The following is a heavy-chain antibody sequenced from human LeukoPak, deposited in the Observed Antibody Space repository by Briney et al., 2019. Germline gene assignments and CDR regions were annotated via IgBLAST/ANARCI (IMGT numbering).Heavy chain of an antibody. CDR3: ARTGDGSGSYSTYYFDY. CDR1: GGPISSGSYY. J-gene: IGHJ4*02. V-gene: IGHV4-61*02. Sequence: SETLSLTCTVSGGPISSGSYYWSWIRQPAGKGLEWIGRIYTSGSTNYNPSLKSRVTISVDTSKNQFSLKLSSVTAADTAVYYCARTGDGSGSYSTYYFDYWGQGTLVTVSS. D-gene: IGHD3-10*01. CDR2: IYTSGST.